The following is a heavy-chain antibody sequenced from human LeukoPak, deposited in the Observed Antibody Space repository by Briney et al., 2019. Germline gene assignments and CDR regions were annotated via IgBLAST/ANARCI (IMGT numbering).Heavy chain of an antibody. CDR1: GGSMNSFY. V-gene: IGHV4-59*01. Sequence: SETLSLTCTVSGGSMNSFYWTWIRQPPGKGLEWIGYVYHTGSTNFNPSLKSRVTISLDTSKNQFSLKLNSVTAADTAIYYSARETTVTTFDSWGQGTLVTVSS. J-gene: IGHJ4*02. CDR3: ARETTVTTFDS. CDR2: VYHTGST. D-gene: IGHD4-17*01.